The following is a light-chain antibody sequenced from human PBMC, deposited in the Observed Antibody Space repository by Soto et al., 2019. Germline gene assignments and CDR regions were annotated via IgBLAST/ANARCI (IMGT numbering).Light chain of an antibody. J-gene: IGKJ1*01. CDR1: QSISSW. Sequence: DIQMTQSPSTLSASVGDRVTITCRASQSISSWLAWYQQKPGKAPKLLISDAANLESGVPSRFSGSGSGTEFTLTISSLQPDDFATYYYQHYNSYSQAFGQGTTVEIK. CDR3: QHYNSYSQA. V-gene: IGKV1-5*01. CDR2: DAA.